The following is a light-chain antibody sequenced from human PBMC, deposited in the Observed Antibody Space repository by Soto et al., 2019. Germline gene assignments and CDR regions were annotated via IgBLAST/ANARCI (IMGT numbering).Light chain of an antibody. CDR1: QSVSSTY. V-gene: IGKV3-20*01. Sequence: PGERATLSCRASQSVSSTYLAWYQQKLGQAPRLLIFGASSRATGIPDRFSGSGSGTDFTLTISRLEPEDFAVYYCQQYGSSRWTFGQGTKV. J-gene: IGKJ1*01. CDR3: QQYGSSRWT. CDR2: GAS.